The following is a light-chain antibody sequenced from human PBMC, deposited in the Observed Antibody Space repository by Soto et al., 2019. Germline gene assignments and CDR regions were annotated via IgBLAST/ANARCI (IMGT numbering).Light chain of an antibody. CDR3: QQRSHWPRT. J-gene: IGKJ1*01. CDR1: QSVRSTY. V-gene: IGKV3D-20*02. Sequence: SVLTQSPGTLSLSPGERATLSCRASQSVRSTYLAWYQQKPGQAPRLLIYDASSRATGIPARFSGSGSGTEFTLTISSLQSEDFAVYYCQQRSHWPRTFGQGTKVDIK. CDR2: DAS.